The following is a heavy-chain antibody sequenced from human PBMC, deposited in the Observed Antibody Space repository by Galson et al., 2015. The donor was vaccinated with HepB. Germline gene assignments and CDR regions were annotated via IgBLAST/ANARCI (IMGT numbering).Heavy chain of an antibody. CDR1: GFTFSDYY. D-gene: IGHD6-19*01. CDR2: ISDSGSYT. J-gene: IGHJ4*02. V-gene: IGHV3-11*03. CDR3: ARRGIAVATSFDY. Sequence: SLRLSCAAPGFTFSDYYMSWIRQAPGKGLEWVSYISDSGSYTYYADSVKGRFTIARDNAKNSLYLQMNSLRVEDTAVYYCARRGIAVATSFDYWGRGTLVTVSS.